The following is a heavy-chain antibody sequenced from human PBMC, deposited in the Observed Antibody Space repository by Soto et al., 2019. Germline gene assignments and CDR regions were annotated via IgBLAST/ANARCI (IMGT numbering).Heavy chain of an antibody. J-gene: IGHJ5*02. CDR2: IYYSGST. V-gene: IGHV4-39*01. CDR3: VRQYTRRFLEPTDRNWFDP. Sequence: SETLSLTCTVSGGSISSSSYYWGWIRQPPGKGLEWIGSIYYSGSTYYNPSLKSRVTISVDTSKNQFSLKLSSVTAADTAVYYCVRQYTRRFLEPTDRNWFDPWGQGTLVTVSS. CDR1: GGSISSSSYY. D-gene: IGHD3-3*01.